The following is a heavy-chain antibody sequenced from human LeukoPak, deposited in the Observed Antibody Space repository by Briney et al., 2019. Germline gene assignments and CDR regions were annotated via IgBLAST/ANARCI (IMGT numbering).Heavy chain of an antibody. CDR1: GGSISSYY. CDR2: IYYSGST. Sequence: SETLSLTCTVSGGSISSYYWSWIRQPPGKGLEWIGYIYYSGSTNYNPSLKSRVTISVDTSKNQFSLKLSSVTAADTAVYYCARSASGSFLRWWGQGTLVTVSS. V-gene: IGHV4-59*01. D-gene: IGHD1-26*01. CDR3: ARSASGSFLRW. J-gene: IGHJ4*02.